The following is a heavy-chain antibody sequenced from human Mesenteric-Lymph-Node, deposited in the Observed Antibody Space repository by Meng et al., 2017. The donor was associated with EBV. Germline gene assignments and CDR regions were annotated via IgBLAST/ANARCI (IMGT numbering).Heavy chain of an antibody. Sequence: QRQLKESGPGLVKLSQTLSLTCTVSGGSISISTNYWGWIRQPPGKGLEWIGTIYNSGKSYYNPSLKGRVTMSVDTSKNQFSLNLSSVTAADTAVYYCVREYSSGCPVGYWGQGTLVTVSS. CDR3: VREYSSGCPVGY. D-gene: IGHD6-19*01. CDR2: IYNSGKS. V-gene: IGHV4-39*07. CDR1: GGSISISTNY. J-gene: IGHJ4*02.